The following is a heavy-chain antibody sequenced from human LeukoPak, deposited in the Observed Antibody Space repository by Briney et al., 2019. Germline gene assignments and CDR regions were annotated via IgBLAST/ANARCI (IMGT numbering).Heavy chain of an antibody. CDR3: AREGAGGPVKISFRMGPGENWFDP. D-gene: IGHD3-16*01. Sequence: SETLSLTCTVSGGSISSYYWSWIRQPPGKGLEWIGYIYYSGSTNYNPSLKSRVTISVDTSKNQFSLKLSSVTAADTAVYYCAREGAGGPVKISFRMGPGENWFDPWGQGTLVTVSS. J-gene: IGHJ5*02. CDR1: GGSISSYY. V-gene: IGHV4-59*01. CDR2: IYYSGST.